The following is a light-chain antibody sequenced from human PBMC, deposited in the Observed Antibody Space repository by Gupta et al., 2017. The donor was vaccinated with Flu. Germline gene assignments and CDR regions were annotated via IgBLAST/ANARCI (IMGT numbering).Light chain of an antibody. CDR3: HVWDSGSAHVV. CDR1: NMGRRS. Sequence: GGDNMGRRSVHWYQQRPGQAPVLVVYDDSDRPSGIPERFSGSKSGNTATLTISRVAAGDEADYYCHVWDSGSAHVVFGGGTKLTVL. J-gene: IGLJ3*02. V-gene: IGLV3-21*02. CDR2: DDS.